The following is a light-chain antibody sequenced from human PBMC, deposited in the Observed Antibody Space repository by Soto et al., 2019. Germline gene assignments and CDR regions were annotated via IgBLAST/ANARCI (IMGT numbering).Light chain of an antibody. CDR2: AAS. V-gene: IGKV1-17*01. Sequence: DIQMTQSPSSLSASVGDRVTITCRASQAISNDLGWYQQKPGKAPKCLIHAASSLQSGVPSRFSGSGSGTTFTLTITSLQPEDFATYYCLQHNSYPRTFDQGTKVEIK. CDR1: QAISND. J-gene: IGKJ1*01. CDR3: LQHNSYPRT.